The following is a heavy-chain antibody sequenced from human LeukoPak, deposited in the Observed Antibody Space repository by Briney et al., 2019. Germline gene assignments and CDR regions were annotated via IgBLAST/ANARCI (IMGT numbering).Heavy chain of an antibody. CDR1: GFTFSGSA. Sequence: GGSLRLSCAASGFTFSGSAMHWVRQASGKGLEWVGRIRSKAYSYATAYAVSVKGRFTISRDDSKNTAYLQMNSLKTEDTAVYYCTRPPYCGGDCYSALWGQGTLVTVSS. D-gene: IGHD2-21*02. CDR3: TRPPYCGGDCYSAL. V-gene: IGHV3-73*01. CDR2: IRSKAYSYAT. J-gene: IGHJ4*02.